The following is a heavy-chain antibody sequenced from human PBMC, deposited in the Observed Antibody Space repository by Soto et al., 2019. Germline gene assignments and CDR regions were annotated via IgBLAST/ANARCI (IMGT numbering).Heavy chain of an antibody. CDR1: GFTFSSYE. CDR2: ISSSGSTI. Sequence: EVQLVESGGGLVQPGGSLRLSCAASGFTFSSYEMNWVRQAPGKGLEWVSYISSSGSTIYYADSVKGRFTISRDNAKNSLTLQMKRRRAEDKAVYYCGRGQYGSGGGYFDYWGQETLVTVSS. CDR3: GRGQYGSGGGYFDY. V-gene: IGHV3-48*03. J-gene: IGHJ4*02. D-gene: IGHD6-19*01.